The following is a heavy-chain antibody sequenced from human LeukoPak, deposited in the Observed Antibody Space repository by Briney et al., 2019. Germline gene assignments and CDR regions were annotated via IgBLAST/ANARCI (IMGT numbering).Heavy chain of an antibody. D-gene: IGHD6-6*01. Sequence: GASVKVSCKVSGYTLTELSMHWVRQAPGKGLEWMGGFDPEDGETIYAQKFQGRVTMTEDTSTDTAYMELSSLRSEDTAVYYCATAYMTSWAARVAFDIWGQGTMVTVSS. V-gene: IGHV1-24*01. CDR2: FDPEDGET. J-gene: IGHJ3*02. CDR1: GYTLTELS. CDR3: ATAYMTSWAARVAFDI.